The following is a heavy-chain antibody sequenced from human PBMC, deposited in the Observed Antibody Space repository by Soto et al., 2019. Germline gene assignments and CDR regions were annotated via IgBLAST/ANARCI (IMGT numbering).Heavy chain of an antibody. CDR2: IYWNDDK. Sequence: QITLKESGPTLVNPTQPLPLTCTFSGFSLSTSRVVVSWYRQPPVKPLKWLALIYWNDDKRYSPSLKNRLTINEDTSNNQVVLTVTNADPVDTATYDCVRTLGRGNWAWFDYWGQGSLVSVSS. V-gene: IGHV2-5*01. J-gene: IGHJ4*02. CDR1: GFSLSTSRVV. CDR3: VRTLGRGNWAWFDY. D-gene: IGHD7-27*01.